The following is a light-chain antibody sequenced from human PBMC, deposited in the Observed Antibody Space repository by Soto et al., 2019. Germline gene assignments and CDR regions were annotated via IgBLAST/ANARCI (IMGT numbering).Light chain of an antibody. CDR2: GAF. J-gene: IGKJ1*01. CDR3: QPYDSSPLT. V-gene: IGKV3-20*01. CDR1: QSVSSSY. Sequence: ESVWTQSPYTLFLSPGERATLSCRASQSVSSSYLAWYQQKPVQPPRLLIYGAFSRATGIPDRFSGSGSGTDFTLTISRLEPEDFAVYYCQPYDSSPLTFGQGNKVEIK.